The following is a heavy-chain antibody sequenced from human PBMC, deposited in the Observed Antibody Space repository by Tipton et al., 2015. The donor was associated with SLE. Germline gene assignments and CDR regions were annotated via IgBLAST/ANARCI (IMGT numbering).Heavy chain of an antibody. CDR1: AYSITSGYY. D-gene: IGHD6-13*01. V-gene: IGHV4-38-2*01. Sequence: LRLSCAVSAYSITSGYYWDWIRQPPGKGLEWIGEISHTGSTNFNPSLKSRVAISADTSKRQFSLKLSSVTAADTAVYYCATRGSSSWYFFDYWGQGTLVTVSS. CDR3: ATRGSSSWYFFDY. CDR2: ISHTGST. J-gene: IGHJ4*02.